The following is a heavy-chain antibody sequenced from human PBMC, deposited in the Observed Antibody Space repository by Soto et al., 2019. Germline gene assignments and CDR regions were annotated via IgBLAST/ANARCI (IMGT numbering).Heavy chain of an antibody. CDR3: ARPTKWELLQYYYYYGMDV. J-gene: IGHJ6*02. Sequence: LRLSCAASGFTFSSYAMHWVRQAPGKGLEWVAAISYDGSNKHYADSVKGRFTISRDNSKNTLYLQMNSLRAEDTAVYYCARPTKWELLQYYYYYGMDVWGQGTTVTVSS. D-gene: IGHD1-26*01. CDR2: ISYDGSNK. V-gene: IGHV3-30-3*01. CDR1: GFTFSSYA.